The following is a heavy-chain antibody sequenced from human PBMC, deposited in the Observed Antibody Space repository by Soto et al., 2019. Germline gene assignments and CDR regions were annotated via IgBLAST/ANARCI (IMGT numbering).Heavy chain of an antibody. CDR2: MNPSNGNT. CDR3: ARFVRDQLPTMDY. Sequence: ASVKVSCKASGYTFTNYDINWVRQATGQGLEWMGWMNPSNGNTGYAQKFQGRVTMTRDTSISTAYMELSRLTSADTAVYYCARFVRDQLPTMDYWGQGALVTVSS. D-gene: IGHD3-10*01. CDR1: GYTFTNYD. J-gene: IGHJ4*02. V-gene: IGHV1-8*01.